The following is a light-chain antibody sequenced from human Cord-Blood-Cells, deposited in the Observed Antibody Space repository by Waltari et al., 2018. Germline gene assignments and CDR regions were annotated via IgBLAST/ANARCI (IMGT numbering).Light chain of an antibody. Sequence: EIVLSKSPGTQSLSPGQRPTLSCRASQSVSSSYLAWYQQKPGQSPRLLIYGASSRATGIPDRFSGSGSGTDFTLTISRLEPEDFAVYYCMQYGSSPWTFGQGTKVEIK. CDR1: QSVSSSY. CDR3: MQYGSSPWT. V-gene: IGKV3-20*01. CDR2: GAS. J-gene: IGKJ1*01.